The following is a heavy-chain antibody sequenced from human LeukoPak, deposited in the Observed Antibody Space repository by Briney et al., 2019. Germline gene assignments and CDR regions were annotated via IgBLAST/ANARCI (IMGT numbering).Heavy chain of an antibody. J-gene: IGHJ4*02. D-gene: IGHD1-26*01. CDR1: GGSFSGYY. CDR3: ATLGDTPEYSGSYYSGY. CDR2: ISSSGSTI. V-gene: IGHV3-11*01. Sequence: LSLTCAVYGGSFSGYYWSWIRQAPGKGLEWVSYISSSGSTIYYADSVKGRFTITRDNAKNSLYLQMNSLRAEDTAVYYCATLGDTPEYSGSYYSGYWGQGTLVTVSS.